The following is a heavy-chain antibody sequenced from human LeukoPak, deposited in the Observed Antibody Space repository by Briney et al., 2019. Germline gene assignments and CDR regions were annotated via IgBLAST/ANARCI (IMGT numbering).Heavy chain of an antibody. J-gene: IGHJ3*02. V-gene: IGHV3-66*01. D-gene: IGHD3-22*01. CDR3: ARDISSGYYDAFDI. Sequence: GGFLRLSCAASGFTVSSNYMSWVRQAPGKGLEWVSIIYSGGSTYYADSVKGRFTISRDNSKNTLYLQMNSLRAEDTAVYYCARDISSGYYDAFDIWGQGTMVTVSS. CDR1: GFTVSSNY. CDR2: IYSGGST.